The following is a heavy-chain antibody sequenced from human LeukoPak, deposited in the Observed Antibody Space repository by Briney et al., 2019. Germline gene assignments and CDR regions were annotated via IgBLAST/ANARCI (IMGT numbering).Heavy chain of an antibody. V-gene: IGHV1-2*06. D-gene: IGHD6-19*01. CDR2: INPNSGGT. Sequence: ASVKVSCKASGYTFTGYYMHWVRQAPGQGLEWMGRINPNSGGTNYAKKFQGRVTTTRDTSISTAYMELSSLRSDDTAVYYCAGGSGWYKYAFDIWGQGTMVTVSS. CDR1: GYTFTGYY. J-gene: IGHJ3*02. CDR3: AGGSGWYKYAFDI.